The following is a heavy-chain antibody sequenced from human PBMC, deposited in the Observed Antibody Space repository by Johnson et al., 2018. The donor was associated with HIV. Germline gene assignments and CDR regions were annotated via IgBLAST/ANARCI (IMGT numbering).Heavy chain of an antibody. D-gene: IGHD2-15*01. V-gene: IGHV3-23*04. Sequence: VQLVESGGGLVQPGGSLRLSCAASGFTFSSYAMSWVRQAPGKGLEWVSAISGSGGSTYYADSVKGRFTISRDNSKNTLFLQMNTLSAEDTAVYFWARGPCTGASCLPGAFDIWAKGHWSPSLQ. CDR3: ARGPCTGASCLPGAFDI. J-gene: IGHJ3*02. CDR1: GFTFSSYA. CDR2: ISGSGGST.